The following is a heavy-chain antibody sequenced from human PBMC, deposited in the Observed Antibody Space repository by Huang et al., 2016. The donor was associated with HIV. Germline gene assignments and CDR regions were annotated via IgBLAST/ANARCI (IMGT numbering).Heavy chain of an antibody. CDR1: GFNFLTYA. CDR2: INGDGLT. CDR3: ARDKEAGTPFFDP. Sequence: QVQLVQSGAEVEKPGASVNLSCKASGFNFLTYALHWVRQAPGQKLEWMGWINGDGLTKYSQKLQGRVTITRDRSASTVYVDFKSLTYEDTAVYYCARDKEAGTPFFDPWGQGTLVTVSS. J-gene: IGHJ5*02. V-gene: IGHV1-3*01. D-gene: IGHD6-19*01.